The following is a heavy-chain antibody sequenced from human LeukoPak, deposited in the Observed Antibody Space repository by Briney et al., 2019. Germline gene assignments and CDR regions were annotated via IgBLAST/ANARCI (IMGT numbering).Heavy chain of an antibody. CDR3: ARDLIRHDTSGYTNFGF. V-gene: IGHV1-18*01. CDR1: GYTFTTYG. D-gene: IGHD3-22*01. J-gene: IGHJ4*02. Sequence: ASVKVSCKTSGYTFTTYGISWVRQAPGQGLEWLGWISIYNDNRNYAEKLQGRVTMTTDTSTTTAYMELRSLRSDDTAVYYCARDLIRHDTSGYTNFGFWGQGTLVTVSS. CDR2: ISIYNDNR.